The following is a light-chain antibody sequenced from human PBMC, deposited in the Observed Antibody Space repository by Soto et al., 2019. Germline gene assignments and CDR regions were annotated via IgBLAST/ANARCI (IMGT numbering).Light chain of an antibody. J-gene: IGKJ2*01. V-gene: IGKV1-5*03. CDR2: KAS. CDR3: QQYNSYSL. CDR1: QSISSW. Sequence: DIQMTQSPSTLSASVGDRVTITCRASQSISSWLAWYQQKPGKAPKLLIYKASSLESGVPSRFSGSGSGTEFTLTISSLQPDDFATYYCQQYNSYSLFGQGTKLKIK.